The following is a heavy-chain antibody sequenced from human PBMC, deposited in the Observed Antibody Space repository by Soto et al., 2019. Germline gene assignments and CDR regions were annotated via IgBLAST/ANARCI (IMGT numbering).Heavy chain of an antibody. D-gene: IGHD3-10*01. CDR3: TALVLLWFGESPYYFDY. J-gene: IGHJ4*02. CDR2: IKSKTDGGTT. CDR1: GFTFSNYA. Sequence: GRSLRLSCAASGFTFSNYAMNWVRQAPGKGLEWAGRIKSKTDGGTTDYAAPVKGRFTISRDDSKNTLYLQMNSLKTEDTAVYYCTALVLLWFGESPYYFDYWGQGTLVTVSS. V-gene: IGHV3-15*01.